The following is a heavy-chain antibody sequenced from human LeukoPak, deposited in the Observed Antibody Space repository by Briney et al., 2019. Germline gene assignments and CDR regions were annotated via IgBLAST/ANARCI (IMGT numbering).Heavy chain of an antibody. CDR3: ARHPSGSSFDY. D-gene: IGHD1-26*01. CDR2: IHYTGST. J-gene: IGHJ4*02. CDR1: GGSIRSSSYY. V-gene: IGHV4-39*01. Sequence: PSEVLSLTCSVSGGSIRSSSYYWGWIRQPPGKGLEWIGTIHYTGSTYYTPSLKGRVTVSVDTSNNQFSLKVSSVTAADTAVYYCARHPSGSSFDYWGQGTLVAVSS.